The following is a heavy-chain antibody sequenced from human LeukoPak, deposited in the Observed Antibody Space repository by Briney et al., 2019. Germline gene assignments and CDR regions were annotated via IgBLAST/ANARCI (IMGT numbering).Heavy chain of an antibody. CDR2: ISNTGSVI. CDR1: GSTFSSHT. CDR3: ARDPSGGTAAGPFDY. Sequence: GGSLRLSCAASGSTFSSHTMNWVRQAPGKGLEWISYISNTGSVIYYADSVKGRFTISRDNSKNTLYLQMNSLRAEDTAVYYCARDPSGGTAAGPFDYWGQGTLVTVSS. V-gene: IGHV3-48*01. D-gene: IGHD6-13*01. J-gene: IGHJ4*02.